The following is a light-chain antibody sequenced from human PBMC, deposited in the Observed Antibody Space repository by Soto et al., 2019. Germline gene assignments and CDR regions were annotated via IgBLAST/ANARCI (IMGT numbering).Light chain of an antibody. J-gene: IGLJ1*01. Sequence: QSVLTQPPSASGTPGQRVTISCSGSSSNIGSNTVNWYQQPPGTAPKLLIYSINHRPSGVPDRFSGSKSGTSASLAISGLQSEDEADYYCAAWDDSLNGYVFGTGTKLTVL. V-gene: IGLV1-44*01. CDR2: SIN. CDR3: AAWDDSLNGYV. CDR1: SSNIGSNT.